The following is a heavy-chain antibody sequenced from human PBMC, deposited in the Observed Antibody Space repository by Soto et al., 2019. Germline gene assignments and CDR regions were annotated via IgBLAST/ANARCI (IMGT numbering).Heavy chain of an antibody. CDR1: GYTFTSYG. V-gene: IGHV1-8*02. J-gene: IGHJ3*01. CDR2: MNPNSGNT. CDR3: ARALNKIGGVVATDV. Sequence: ASVKVSCKASGYTFTSYGISWVRQATGQGLEWMGWMNPNSGNTGYAQKYQGRVTMTRNTSISTAYMELSSLRSEDTAVYYCARALNKIGGVVATDVWGQGTMVTVSS. D-gene: IGHD1-26*01.